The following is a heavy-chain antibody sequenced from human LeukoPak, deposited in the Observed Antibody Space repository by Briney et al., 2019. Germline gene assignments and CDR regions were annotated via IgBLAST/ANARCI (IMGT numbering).Heavy chain of an antibody. V-gene: IGHV3-74*01. D-gene: IGHD4-23*01. CDR1: GFTFSSYW. CDR3: ARAEGYGGELDS. J-gene: IGHJ4*02. CDR2: INNDGSSA. Sequence: GGSLRLSYAASGFTFSSYWMHWVRQTPGKGLIYISRINNDGSSANYADSVRGRFTISRDNAENTLYLQMNSLRAEDTAVYYCARAEGYGGELDSWGQGTLVTVSS.